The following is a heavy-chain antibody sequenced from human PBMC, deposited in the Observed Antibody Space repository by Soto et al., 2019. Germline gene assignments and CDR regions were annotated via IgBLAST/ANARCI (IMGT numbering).Heavy chain of an antibody. V-gene: IGHV1-3*01. D-gene: IGHD3-9*01. J-gene: IGHJ3*02. Sequence: QVQLVQSGAEVKKPGASVKVSCKASGYTFTSYAMHWVRQAPGQRLEWMGWINAGNGNTKYSQKFQGRVTITRDTSASTAYMELSSPRSEDTAVYYCARDSHDILTGYYTGRGAFDIWGQGTMVTVSS. CDR2: INAGNGNT. CDR1: GYTFTSYA. CDR3: ARDSHDILTGYYTGRGAFDI.